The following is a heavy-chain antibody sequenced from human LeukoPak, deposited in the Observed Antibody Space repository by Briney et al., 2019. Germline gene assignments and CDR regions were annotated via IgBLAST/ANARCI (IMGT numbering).Heavy chain of an antibody. Sequence: PGGSLSLSCAASGFTFSIAWMHWVRQFPGQGLVWVARITSDGTTTSYAESVEGRFTISRDNAKNTLYLQMNSLRAEDTAVYYCVRDWYHVIDQWGQGTLVTVSS. CDR3: VRDWYHVIDQ. CDR1: GFTFSIAW. D-gene: IGHD2-2*01. J-gene: IGHJ4*02. CDR2: ITSDGTTT. V-gene: IGHV3-74*03.